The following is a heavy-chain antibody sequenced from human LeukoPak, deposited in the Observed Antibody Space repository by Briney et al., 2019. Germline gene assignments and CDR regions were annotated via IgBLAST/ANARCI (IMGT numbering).Heavy chain of an antibody. Sequence: KPSETLSLTCTVSGGSISSSTYYWGWIRQSPGQGLEWIGSIYYGGTTYHNSSLKSRLTISIDTSKNQFSLGLRSVTAADTAVYYCASRGAIGTAAQCSLGHWGHGTQVT. CDR2: IYYGGTT. D-gene: IGHD6-13*01. CDR3: ASRGAIGTAAQCSLGH. CDR1: GGSISSSTYY. J-gene: IGHJ5*02. V-gene: IGHV4-39*01.